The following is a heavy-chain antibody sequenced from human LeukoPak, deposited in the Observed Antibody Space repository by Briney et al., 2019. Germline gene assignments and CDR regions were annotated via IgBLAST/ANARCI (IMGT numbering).Heavy chain of an antibody. V-gene: IGHV3-23*01. D-gene: IGHD2-2*01. CDR1: GFTFSSYA. CDR2: ISGSGGST. Sequence: GASLRLSCAASGFTFSSYAMSWVRQAPGKGLEWVSAISGSGGSTYYADSVKGRFTISRDNSKNTLYLQINSLRAEDTAVYYCAKEFGLRDIVVVPAAPRGAFDIWGQGTMVTVSS. J-gene: IGHJ3*02. CDR3: AKEFGLRDIVVVPAAPRGAFDI.